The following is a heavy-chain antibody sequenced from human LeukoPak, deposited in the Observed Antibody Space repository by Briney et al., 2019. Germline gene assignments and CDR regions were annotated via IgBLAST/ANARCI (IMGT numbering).Heavy chain of an antibody. Sequence: ESSETLSLTCTVSGGSISSYYWSWIRQPPGKGLEWVSSISSSSGYIYYADSVKGRFTISRDNAKNSLYLQMNSLRAEDTAVYYCAAEPARIHYDFWSGYYGNDYWGQGTLVTVSS. CDR2: ISSSSGYI. CDR3: AAEPARIHYDFWSGYYGNDY. CDR1: GGSISSYY. V-gene: IGHV3-21*01. D-gene: IGHD3-3*01. J-gene: IGHJ4*02.